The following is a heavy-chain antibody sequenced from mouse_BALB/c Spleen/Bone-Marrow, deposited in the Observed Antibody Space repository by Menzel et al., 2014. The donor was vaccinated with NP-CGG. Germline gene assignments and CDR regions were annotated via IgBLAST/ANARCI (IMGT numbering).Heavy chain of an antibody. Sequence: VQLQQSGPELVKPGASVKISCKASGYSFTGHFMNWVKQSHGKSLEWIGRINPYNGDTFYNQKFKGKATLTVDKSSSTAHMELLSLTSEDSAVYYCGRSGYYGSSYFDVWGAGTTVTVSS. CDR1: GYSFTGHF. CDR2: INPYNGDT. V-gene: IGHV1-37*01. D-gene: IGHD1-1*01. CDR3: GRSGYYGSSYFDV. J-gene: IGHJ1*01.